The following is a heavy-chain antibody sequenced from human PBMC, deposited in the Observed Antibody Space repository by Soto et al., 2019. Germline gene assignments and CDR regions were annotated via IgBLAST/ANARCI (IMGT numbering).Heavy chain of an antibody. CDR2: ISGSGDIT. J-gene: IGHJ5*02. Sequence: EMQLLESGGGLVQRGGSLRLSCAASGFPFRSYTISWVRHGPGKGLEWVSGISGSGDITYYAASVKGRFTISRDHSKNTLYLQMNSLTAEDTAVYHCAKGRSSWFDPWGQGTLVTVSS. CDR3: AKGRSSWFDP. D-gene: IGHD2-2*01. V-gene: IGHV3-23*01. CDR1: GFPFRSYT.